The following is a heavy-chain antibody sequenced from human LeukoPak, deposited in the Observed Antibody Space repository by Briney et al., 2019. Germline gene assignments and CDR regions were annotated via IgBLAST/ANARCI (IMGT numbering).Heavy chain of an antibody. CDR2: IYPGDSDT. Sequence: GESLNISCKGSGYSFTSYWIGWVRQMSGKGLEWMGIIYPGDSDTRYSPSFQGQVTISADKSISTAYLQWSSLKASDTAMYYCARLGSSSWYGGYYFDYWGQGTLVTVSS. V-gene: IGHV5-51*01. J-gene: IGHJ4*02. D-gene: IGHD6-13*01. CDR3: ARLGSSSWYGGYYFDY. CDR1: GYSFTSYW.